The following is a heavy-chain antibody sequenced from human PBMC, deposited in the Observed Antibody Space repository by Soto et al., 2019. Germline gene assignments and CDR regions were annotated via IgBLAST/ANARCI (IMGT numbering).Heavy chain of an antibody. J-gene: IGHJ6*02. V-gene: IGHV5-51*01. CDR2: TYPGDSDT. D-gene: IGHD6-13*01. CDR1: GYSFTSYW. Sequence: GESLKISCKGSGYSFTSYWIGWVRQMPGKGLEWMGITYPGDSDTRYSPSFQGQVTISADKSISTAYLQWSSLKGSDTAMYYCARRGIAAAGTTYGMDVWGQGTTVTVT. CDR3: ARRGIAAAGTTYGMDV.